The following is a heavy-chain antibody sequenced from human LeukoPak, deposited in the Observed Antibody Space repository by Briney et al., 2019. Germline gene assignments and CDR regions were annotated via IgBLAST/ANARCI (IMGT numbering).Heavy chain of an antibody. V-gene: IGHV1-69*04. CDR2: IIPILGIA. J-gene: IGHJ4*02. CDR1: GGTFSSYA. CDR3: AAGGYYSTIDY. D-gene: IGHD3-22*01. Sequence: SVTVSCKASGGTFSSYAISWVRQAPGQGLEWMGRIIPILGIANYAQKFQGRVTITADKSTSTAYMELSSLRSEDTAVYYCAAGGYYSTIDYWGQGTLVTVSS.